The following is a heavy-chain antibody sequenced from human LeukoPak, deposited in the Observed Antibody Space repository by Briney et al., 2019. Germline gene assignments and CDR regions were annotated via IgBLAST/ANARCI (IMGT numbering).Heavy chain of an antibody. CDR2: IYHSGTT. Sequence: SETLSLTCAVSGYSISSGYYWAWFRQPPGKGLEWLGTIYHSGTTYYNPSLKGRVTSSVDLSKNQFSLRLSSVTAADTAVYYCARGPKSIVSAGHSDFWGQGTLVTVSS. D-gene: IGHD6-6*01. CDR1: GYSISSGYY. J-gene: IGHJ4*02. V-gene: IGHV4-38-2*01. CDR3: ARGPKSIVSAGHSDF.